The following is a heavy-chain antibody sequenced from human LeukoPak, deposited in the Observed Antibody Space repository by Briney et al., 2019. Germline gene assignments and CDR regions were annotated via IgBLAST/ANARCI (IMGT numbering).Heavy chain of an antibody. CDR3: ATCIIVVVPAAINDYFDY. CDR2: IRYDGSNK. V-gene: IGHV3-30*02. CDR1: GFTFSIYG. Sequence: GGSLRLSCAASGFTFSIYGMHWVRQAPGKGLEWVAFIRYDGSNKYYADSVKGRFTISRDNSKNTLYLQMNSLRAEDTAVYYCATCIIVVVPAAINDYFDYWGQGTLVTVSS. J-gene: IGHJ4*02. D-gene: IGHD2-2*01.